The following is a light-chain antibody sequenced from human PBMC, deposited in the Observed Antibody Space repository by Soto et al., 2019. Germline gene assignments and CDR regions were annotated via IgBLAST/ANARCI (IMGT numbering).Light chain of an antibody. J-gene: IGLJ1*01. Sequence: QSVLTQPASVSGSPGQSITISCTGTSSDVGGYNYVSWYQQHPGKAPKLMIYEVSNRPSWVSNRFSGSKSVNTASLTISGLQAEDEADYYCSSYTSSSTPCVFGTGTKLTVL. CDR3: SSYTSSSTPCV. CDR2: EVS. V-gene: IGLV2-14*01. CDR1: SSDVGGYNY.